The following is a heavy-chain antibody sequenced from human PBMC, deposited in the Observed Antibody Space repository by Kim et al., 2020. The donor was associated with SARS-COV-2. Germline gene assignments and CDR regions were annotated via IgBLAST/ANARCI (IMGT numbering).Heavy chain of an antibody. V-gene: IGHV3-43D*03. D-gene: IGHD3-10*01. CDR1: GFTFDDYA. Sequence: GGSLRLSCAASGFTFDDYAMHWVRQAPGKGLEWVSLISWDGGSTYYADSVKGRFTISRDNSKNSLYLQMNSLRAEDTALYYCAKGTPLLFDYWGQGTLVTVSS. CDR2: ISWDGGST. CDR3: AKGTPLLFDY. J-gene: IGHJ4*02.